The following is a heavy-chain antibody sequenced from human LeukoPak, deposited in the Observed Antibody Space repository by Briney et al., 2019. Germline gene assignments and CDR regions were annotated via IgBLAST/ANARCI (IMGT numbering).Heavy chain of an antibody. Sequence: GGSLRLSCAASGFTFSSYSMNWVRQAPGKGLEWVSSISSSSYIYYADSVKGRFTISRDNAKNSLYLQMNSLRAEDTAVYYCARDRGRYGSGARSAFDIWGQGTMVTVSS. CDR1: GFTFSSYS. D-gene: IGHD3-10*01. J-gene: IGHJ3*02. CDR2: ISSSSYI. CDR3: ARDRGRYGSGARSAFDI. V-gene: IGHV3-21*01.